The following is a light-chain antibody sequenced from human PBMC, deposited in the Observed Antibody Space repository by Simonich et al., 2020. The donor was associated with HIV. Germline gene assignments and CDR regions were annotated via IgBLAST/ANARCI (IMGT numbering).Light chain of an antibody. CDR3: QQYYSNPGT. Sequence: DIVMTQSPDSLAVSLGERATINCKSSQSVLYSSNNKNYLAWYQQKPGQPPKLLIYWASTRESGVPDRFSGSGSGTDFTLTISSLPAEDVAVYYCQQYYSNPGTFGQGTKVEIK. CDR1: QSVLYSSNNKNY. CDR2: WAS. J-gene: IGKJ1*01. V-gene: IGKV4-1*01.